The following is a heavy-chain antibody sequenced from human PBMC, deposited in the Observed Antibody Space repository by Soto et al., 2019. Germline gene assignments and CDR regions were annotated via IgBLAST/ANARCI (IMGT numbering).Heavy chain of an antibody. V-gene: IGHV3-23*01. CDR1: GFTFSSYA. D-gene: IGHD1-26*01. CDR2: ISGSGGST. CDR3: VKDLVRSYYGAIYYGMDV. Sequence: GGSLRLSCAAPGFTFSSYAMSWVRQAPGKGLEWVSAISGSGGSTYHADSVKGRFSISRDNSKNTLYLQMNSLRAEDTAVYYCVKDLVRSYYGAIYYGMDVWGQGTTVTVSS. J-gene: IGHJ6*02.